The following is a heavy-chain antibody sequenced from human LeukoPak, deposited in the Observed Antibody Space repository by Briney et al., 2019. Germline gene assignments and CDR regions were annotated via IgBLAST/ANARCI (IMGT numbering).Heavy chain of an antibody. CDR3: ARGLRYCSSTSCYYYDSSQAYDY. Sequence: SETLSLTCTVSGGSISSSSYYWGWIRQPPGKGLEWIGSIYYSGSTYYNSSLKSRVTISVDTSKNQFSLKLSSVTAADTAVYYCARGLRYCSSTSCYYYDSSQAYDYWGQGTLVTVSS. J-gene: IGHJ4*02. V-gene: IGHV4-39*07. CDR2: IYYSGST. CDR1: GGSISSSSYY. D-gene: IGHD2-2*01.